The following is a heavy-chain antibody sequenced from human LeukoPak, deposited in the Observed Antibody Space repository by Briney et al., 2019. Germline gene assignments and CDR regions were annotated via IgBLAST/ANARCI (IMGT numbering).Heavy chain of an antibody. CDR2: IYYSGNT. CDR1: GVSISTYY. CDR3: ARNERGYSYGDDAFDI. J-gene: IGHJ3*02. D-gene: IGHD5-18*01. Sequence: SETLSLTCTVSGVSISTYYWSWIRQPPGKGLEWIGYIYYSGNTNYNPSLKSRVTMSVDASKNQFSLKLSSVTAADTAVYYCARNERGYSYGDDAFDIWGQGTMVTVSS. V-gene: IGHV4-59*01.